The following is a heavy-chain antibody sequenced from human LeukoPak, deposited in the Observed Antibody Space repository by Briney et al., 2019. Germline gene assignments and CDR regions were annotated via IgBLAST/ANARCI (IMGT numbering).Heavy chain of an antibody. V-gene: IGHV1-69*04. CDR2: IIPILGIA. CDR1: GGTFSSYA. CDR3: ARDEDTHRNFDY. Sequence: ASVKVSCKASGGTFSSYAISWVRQAPGQGLEWMGRIIPILGIANYAQKFQGRVTITADKSTSTAYMELSSLRSEDTAVYYCARDEDTHRNFDYWGQGTLVTVSS. J-gene: IGHJ4*02.